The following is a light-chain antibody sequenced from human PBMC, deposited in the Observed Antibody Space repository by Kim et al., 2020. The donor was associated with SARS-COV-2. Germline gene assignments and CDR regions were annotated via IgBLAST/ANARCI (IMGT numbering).Light chain of an antibody. V-gene: IGKV3-15*01. CDR3: QRYIIWPPWT. CDR2: DSS. CDR1: QSVNTS. Sequence: FPEEVATPSCGASQSVNTSLAWCNRRPGQTPRLLIFDSSTRATVIPARFRGSVAVTEFTLTISSVRSENLAEYYSQRYIIWPPWTFGQGTKLYIK. J-gene: IGKJ1*01.